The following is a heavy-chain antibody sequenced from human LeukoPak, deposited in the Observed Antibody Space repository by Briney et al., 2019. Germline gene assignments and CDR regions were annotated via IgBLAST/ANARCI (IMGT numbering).Heavy chain of an antibody. CDR2: ISSSSSYI. J-gene: IGHJ6*04. D-gene: IGHD6-19*01. V-gene: IGHV3-21*01. Sequence: PGGSLRLSCAASGFTFSSYSMNWVRQAPGKGLGWVSSISSSSSYIYYADSVKGRFTISRDNAKNSLYLQMNSLRAEDTAVYYCARETSSGWGRLIWYYGMDVWGKGTTVTVSS. CDR3: ARETSSGWGRLIWYYGMDV. CDR1: GFTFSSYS.